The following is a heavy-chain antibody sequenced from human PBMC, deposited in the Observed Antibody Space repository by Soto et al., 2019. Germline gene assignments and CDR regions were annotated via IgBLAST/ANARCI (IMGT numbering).Heavy chain of an antibody. J-gene: IGHJ6*02. CDR3: ARQSGPAYRYGMDI. D-gene: IGHD1-1*01. CDR1: GGSFSGYY. CDR2: INHAGST. V-gene: IGHV4-34*02. Sequence: QMQLQQWGAGLLKASENLSLTCSVSGGSFSGYYLAWIRQPPGKGLEWIGEINHAGSTKYHPSLKSRVVLSVDLSNTHFSLRLSSVTAADTAVYFCARQSGPAYRYGMDIWGQGTTVTVSS.